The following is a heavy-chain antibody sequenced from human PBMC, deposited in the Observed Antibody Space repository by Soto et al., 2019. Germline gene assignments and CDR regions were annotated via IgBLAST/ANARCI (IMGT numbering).Heavy chain of an antibody. J-gene: IGHJ4*02. D-gene: IGHD3-22*01. Sequence: SETLSLTCTVSGGSISSYYWSWIRQPPGKGLEWIGYIYYSGSTNYNPSLKSRVTISVDTSKNQFSLKLSSVTAADTAVYYCARCQYYYDSSGPFYYFDYWGQGTLVTVSS. CDR1: GGSISSYY. V-gene: IGHV4-59*08. CDR3: ARCQYYYDSSGPFYYFDY. CDR2: IYYSGST.